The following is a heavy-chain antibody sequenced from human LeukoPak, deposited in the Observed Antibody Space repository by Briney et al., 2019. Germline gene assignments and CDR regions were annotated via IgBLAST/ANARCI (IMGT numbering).Heavy chain of an antibody. Sequence: RGCLRLSCVGSGFMFSDYYMSWIRQAPGKGLEWVSYISNDSVNKYYVDSVRGRFTISRDNAKKSMYLQMSGLRVEDTAVYYCARRDWVSGAVRAFDIWGQGTMVTVSS. V-gene: IGHV3-11*04. CDR2: ISNDSVNK. D-gene: IGHD3-3*01. CDR1: GFMFSDYY. J-gene: IGHJ3*02. CDR3: ARRDWVSGAVRAFDI.